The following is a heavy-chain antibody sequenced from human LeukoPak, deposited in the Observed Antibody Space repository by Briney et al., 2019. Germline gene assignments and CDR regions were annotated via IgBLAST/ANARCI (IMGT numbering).Heavy chain of an antibody. CDR1: GGSFNGYY. D-gene: IGHD3-3*01. CDR2: INHSGTT. Sequence: KPSETLSLTCSVYGGSFNGYYWSWIRQPPGKGLEWIGEINHSGTTNYNPSLKSRVTMSLDTSKNQFSLRLTSVTAADTAVYYCAGVPLRFLEPFDYWGQGTLVTVSS. V-gene: IGHV4-34*01. CDR3: AGVPLRFLEPFDY. J-gene: IGHJ4*02.